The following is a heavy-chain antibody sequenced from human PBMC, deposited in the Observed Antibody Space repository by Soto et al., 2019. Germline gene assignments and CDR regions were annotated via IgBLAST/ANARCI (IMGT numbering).Heavy chain of an antibody. J-gene: IGHJ4*02. D-gene: IGHD6-19*01. Sequence: QVTLKESGPVLVKPTETLTLTCTVSGFSLSNARMGVSWIRQPPGKALEWLAHIFSNDEKSYSTSLKSRLTISKDTSKSQVVLTMTNMDPVDTATYYCARIRDSSGWYGGRYYFDYWGQGTLVTVSS. CDR2: IFSNDEK. CDR1: GFSLSNARMG. V-gene: IGHV2-26*01. CDR3: ARIRDSSGWYGGRYYFDY.